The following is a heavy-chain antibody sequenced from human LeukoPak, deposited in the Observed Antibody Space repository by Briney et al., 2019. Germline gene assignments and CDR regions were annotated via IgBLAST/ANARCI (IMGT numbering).Heavy chain of an antibody. Sequence: GGSLRLSCAASGLTFSSYEMNWVRQAPGKGLEWVSYISSSGSTIYYADSVKGRFTISRDNAKNSLYLQMNSLRAEDTAVYYCARDHDEQHIYYYYGMDVWGKGTTVTVSS. CDR1: GLTFSSYE. D-gene: IGHD6-13*01. CDR2: ISSSGSTI. V-gene: IGHV3-48*03. CDR3: ARDHDEQHIYYYYGMDV. J-gene: IGHJ6*04.